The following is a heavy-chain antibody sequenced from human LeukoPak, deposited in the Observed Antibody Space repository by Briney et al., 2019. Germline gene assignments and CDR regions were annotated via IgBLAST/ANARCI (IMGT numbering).Heavy chain of an antibody. CDR1: GGSISSSSYY. V-gene: IGHV4-39*01. CDR2: IYYSGST. J-gene: IGHJ4*02. D-gene: IGHD4-17*01. CDR3: ARHYKYGDSGFDY. Sequence: SETLSLTRTVSGGSISSSSYYWGWIRQPPGKGLEWIGSIYYSGSTYYNPSLKSRVTISVDTSKNQFSLKLSSVTAADTAVYYCARHYKYGDSGFDYWGQGTLVTVSS.